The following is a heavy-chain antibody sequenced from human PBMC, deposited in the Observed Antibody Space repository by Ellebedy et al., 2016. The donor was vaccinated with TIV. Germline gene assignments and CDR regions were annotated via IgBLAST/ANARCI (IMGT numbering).Heavy chain of an antibody. D-gene: IGHD5-18*01. CDR1: GFTFSSYA. Sequence: GESLKISCAASGFTFSSYAMSWVRQAPGKGLEWVSTISNTGSRTYYADSVEGRFIISRDNSKKTLYLQMNSLRAEDTAVYYCAKDRTHGDGYWVFDFWGQGTLVTVSS. CDR2: ISNTGSRT. J-gene: IGHJ4*02. V-gene: IGHV3-23*01. CDR3: AKDRTHGDGYWVFDF.